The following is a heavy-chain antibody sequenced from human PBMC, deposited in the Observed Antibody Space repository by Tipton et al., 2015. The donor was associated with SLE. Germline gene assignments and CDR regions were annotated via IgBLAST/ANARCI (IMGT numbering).Heavy chain of an antibody. CDR1: GLTFSRYS. V-gene: IGHV3-21*01. CDR2: ISSSSSYI. J-gene: IGHJ4*02. Sequence: QLVQSGGGLVKPGGSLRLSCAASGLTFSRYSMNWVRQAPGKGLEWVSSISSSSSYIYYADSVKGRFTISRDNANNSLYLQMNILRAEDTSVYYFARDLIPRFDPVGSVDYWGQLSLVAVSS. CDR3: ARDLIPRFDPVGSVDY. D-gene: IGHD3-9*01.